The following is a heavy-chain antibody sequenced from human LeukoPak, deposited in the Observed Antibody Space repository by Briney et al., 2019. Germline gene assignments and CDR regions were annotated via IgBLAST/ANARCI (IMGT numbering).Heavy chain of an antibody. CDR2: ISGSGGST. CDR1: GFTFSSYG. J-gene: IGHJ6*03. D-gene: IGHD2-15*01. CDR3: AKNGDRGAYCSGGTCYPYYYYYMDV. Sequence: GGSLRLSCAASGFTFSSYGMSWVRQAPGKGLEWVSAISGSGGSTYYADSVRGRFTISRDNSRNTLYLQMNSLRAEDTAIYYCAKNGDRGAYCSGGTCYPYYYYYMDVWGKGTTVTISS. V-gene: IGHV3-23*01.